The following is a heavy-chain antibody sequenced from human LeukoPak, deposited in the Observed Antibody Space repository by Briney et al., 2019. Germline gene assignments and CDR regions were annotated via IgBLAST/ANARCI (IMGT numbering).Heavy chain of an antibody. J-gene: IGHJ4*02. CDR2: ISGSGGST. V-gene: IGHV3-23*01. Sequence: PGGSLRLSCAASGFTFSSYAMSWVRQAPGKGLEWASAISGSGGSTYYADSVKGRFTISRDNSKNTLYLQMNSLRAEDTAVYYCAGSPHYDSSGYYLDYWGQGTLVTVSS. D-gene: IGHD3-22*01. CDR1: GFTFSSYA. CDR3: AGSPHYDSSGYYLDY.